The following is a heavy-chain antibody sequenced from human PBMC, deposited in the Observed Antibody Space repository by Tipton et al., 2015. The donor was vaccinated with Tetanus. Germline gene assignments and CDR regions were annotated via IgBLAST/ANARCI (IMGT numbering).Heavy chain of an antibody. J-gene: IGHJ4*02. V-gene: IGHV3-53*01. CDR2: IYSGGNT. D-gene: IGHD2-2*01. CDR3: NGGSTRAYFDY. CDR1: GFTFSSSC. Sequence: SLRLSCAASGFTFSSSCMHWVRQAPGKGLEWVSLIYSGGNTYYADSVKGRFTISRDNSKNTLYLQMNSLRAEDAAVYYCNGGSTRAYFDYWGLGTLVTVSS.